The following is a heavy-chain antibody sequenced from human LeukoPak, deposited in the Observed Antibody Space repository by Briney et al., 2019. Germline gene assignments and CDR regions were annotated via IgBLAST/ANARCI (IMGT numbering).Heavy chain of an antibody. Sequence: ASVKVSCKASGYTFTGYYMHWVRQAPGQGLEWMGWINPNSDGTNYSQKFQGRVTMTRDTSISTAYMELSRLRSDDTAVYYCALVVVPAAIREYFQHWGQGTLVTVSS. V-gene: IGHV1-2*02. CDR2: INPNSDGT. D-gene: IGHD2-2*02. CDR1: GYTFTGYY. J-gene: IGHJ1*01. CDR3: ALVVVPAAIREYFQH.